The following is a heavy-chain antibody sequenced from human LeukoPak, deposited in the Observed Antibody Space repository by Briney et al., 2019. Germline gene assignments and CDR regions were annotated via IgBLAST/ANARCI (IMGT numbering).Heavy chain of an antibody. V-gene: IGHV3-30-3*01. CDR2: ISYDGSNK. Sequence: PGGSLRLSCAASGFTFSNYAMSWVRQAPGKGLGWVAVISYDGSNKYYADSVKGRFTISRDNSNNTLYLQMNSLRAEDTAVYYCARDGEYYYESIGPGYFDYWGQGTLVTVSS. CDR3: ARDGEYYYESIGPGYFDY. D-gene: IGHD3-22*01. CDR1: GFTFSNYA. J-gene: IGHJ4*02.